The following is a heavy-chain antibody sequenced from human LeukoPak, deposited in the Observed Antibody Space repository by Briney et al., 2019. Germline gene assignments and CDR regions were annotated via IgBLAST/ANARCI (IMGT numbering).Heavy chain of an antibody. CDR3: ARDHGYISSWRDAFDI. CDR1: GGSISSYY. Sequence: SETLSLTCTVSGGSISSYYWSWIRQPPGKGLEWIGYIYHSGSTYYNPSLKSRVTISVDRSKNQFSLKLSSVTAADTAVYYCARDHGYISSWRDAFDIWGQGTMVTVSS. V-gene: IGHV4-59*12. J-gene: IGHJ3*02. CDR2: IYHSGST. D-gene: IGHD6-13*01.